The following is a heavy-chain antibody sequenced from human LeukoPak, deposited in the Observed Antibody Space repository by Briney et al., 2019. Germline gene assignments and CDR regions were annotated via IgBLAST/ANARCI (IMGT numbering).Heavy chain of an antibody. J-gene: IGHJ4*02. V-gene: IGHV3-48*04. CDR1: GFTFSSYS. CDR3: ARGDLTVGY. Sequence: GGSLRLSCAASGFTFSSYSMNWVRQAPGKGLEWVSYISSSSSTICYADSVKGRFTISRDNAKNSLYLQMNSLRAEDTAVYYCARGDLTVGYWGQGTLVTVSS. CDR2: ISSSSSTI. D-gene: IGHD1-26*01.